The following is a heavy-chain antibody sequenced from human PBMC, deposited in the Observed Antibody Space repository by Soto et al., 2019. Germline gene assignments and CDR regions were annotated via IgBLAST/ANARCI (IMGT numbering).Heavy chain of an antibody. CDR1: GFTFSSYG. J-gene: IGHJ4*02. CDR2: IWYDGSNK. D-gene: IGHD3-3*01. CDR3: ARGQSSYYDFWSGYAPGFDY. V-gene: IGHV3-33*01. Sequence: GGSLRLSCAASGFTFSSYGMHWVRQAPGKGLEWVAVIWYDGSNKYYADSVKGRFTISRDNSKNTLYLQMNSLRAEDTAVYYCARGQSSYYDFWSGYAPGFDYWGQGTLVTVSS.